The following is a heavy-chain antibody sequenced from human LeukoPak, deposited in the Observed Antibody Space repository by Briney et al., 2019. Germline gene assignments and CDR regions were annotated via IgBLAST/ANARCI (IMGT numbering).Heavy chain of an antibody. J-gene: IGHJ4*02. V-gene: IGHV3-48*02. Sequence: GGSLRLSCAASGFTFGSYSMDCVRQAPGKGLEWVSYIGGSATTTYYADSVKGRFTISRDNAKNSLYLQMNSLRDEDTAVYYCTRDPYSSRWDYFDYWGQGTLVTVSS. CDR1: GFTFGSYS. CDR2: IGGSATTT. D-gene: IGHD6-13*01. CDR3: TRDPYSSRWDYFDY.